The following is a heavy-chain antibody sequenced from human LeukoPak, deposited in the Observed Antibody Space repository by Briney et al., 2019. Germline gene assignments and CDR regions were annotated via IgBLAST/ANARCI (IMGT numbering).Heavy chain of an antibody. CDR3: ARGLRPYYDILTGYYGGFDP. D-gene: IGHD3-9*01. V-gene: IGHV4-34*01. CDR1: GGSFSGYY. J-gene: IGHJ5*02. CDR2: INHSGST. Sequence: SETLSLTCAVYGGSFSGYYWSWIRQPPGKGLEWIGEINHSGSTNYNPSLKSRVTISVDTSKNQFSLKLSSVTAADTAVYYCARGLRPYYDILTGYYGGFDPWGQGTLVTVSS.